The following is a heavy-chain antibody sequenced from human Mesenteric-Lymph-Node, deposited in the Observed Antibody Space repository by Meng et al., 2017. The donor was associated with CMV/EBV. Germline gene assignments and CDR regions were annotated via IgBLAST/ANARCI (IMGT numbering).Heavy chain of an antibody. V-gene: IGHV3-21*01. CDR1: GFNFNNFA. J-gene: IGHJ5*02. CDR2: ISSSSSYI. CDR3: AREARGWFDP. Sequence: GGSLRLSCVASGFNFNNFAMGWVRQAPGKGLEWVSSISSSSSYIYYADSVKGRFTISRDNAKNSLYLQMNSLRAEDTAVYYCAREARGWFDPWGQGTLVTVSS.